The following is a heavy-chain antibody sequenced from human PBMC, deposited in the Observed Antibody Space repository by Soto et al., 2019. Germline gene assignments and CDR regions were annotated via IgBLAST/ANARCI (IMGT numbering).Heavy chain of an antibody. CDR3: ARTNCSGGSCYLEYFQH. CDR1: GGSISSSSYY. D-gene: IGHD2-15*01. J-gene: IGHJ1*01. CDR2: IYYSGST. Sequence: QLQLQESGPGLVKPSETLSLTCTVSGGSISSSSYYWGWIRQPPGKGLEWIGSIYYSGSTYYNPSLKSRVTISVDTSKNQFSLNLSSVTAADTAVYYCARTNCSGGSCYLEYFQHWGQGTLVTVSS. V-gene: IGHV4-39*01.